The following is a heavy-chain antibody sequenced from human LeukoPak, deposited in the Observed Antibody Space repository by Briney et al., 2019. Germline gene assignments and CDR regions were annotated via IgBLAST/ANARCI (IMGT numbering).Heavy chain of an antibody. D-gene: IGHD3-22*01. V-gene: IGHV4-34*01. J-gene: IGHJ3*02. CDR1: GGSFSGYY. Sequence: SETPSLTCAVYGGSFSGYYWSWIRQPPGKGLEWIGEINHSGSTNYNPSLKSRVTISVDTSKNQFSLKLSSVTAADTAVYYCARGNHGIVVVITSDGEGAFDIWGQGTMVTVSS. CDR2: INHSGST. CDR3: ARGNHGIVVVITSDGEGAFDI.